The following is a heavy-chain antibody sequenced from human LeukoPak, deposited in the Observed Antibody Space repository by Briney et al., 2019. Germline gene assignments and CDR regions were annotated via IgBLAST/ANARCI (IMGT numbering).Heavy chain of an antibody. V-gene: IGHV4-39*07. J-gene: IGHJ4*02. CDR1: GGSISSSSYY. CDR2: IYYSGST. Sequence: SETLSLTCTVSGGSISSSSYYWGWIRQPPGKGLEWIGSIYYSGSTYYNPSLKSRVTISVDTSKNQFSLKLSSVTAADTAVYYCARGSTGAWDCWGQGTLVTVSS. CDR3: ARGSTGAWDC. D-gene: IGHD7-27*01.